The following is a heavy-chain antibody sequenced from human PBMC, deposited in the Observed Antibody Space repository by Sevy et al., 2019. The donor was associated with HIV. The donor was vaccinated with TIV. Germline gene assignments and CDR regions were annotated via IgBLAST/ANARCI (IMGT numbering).Heavy chain of an antibody. Sequence: GGSLRLSCAASGFTVSSNYMSWVRKAPGKGLEWVSVIYSGGSTYYADSVKGRFTIPRDNSKNTLYLQMNSLRAEDTAVYYCASFYGSGSYYRALHYWGQGTLVTVSS. V-gene: IGHV3-66*02. J-gene: IGHJ4*02. CDR2: IYSGGST. CDR3: ASFYGSGSYYRALHY. CDR1: GFTVSSNY. D-gene: IGHD3-10*01.